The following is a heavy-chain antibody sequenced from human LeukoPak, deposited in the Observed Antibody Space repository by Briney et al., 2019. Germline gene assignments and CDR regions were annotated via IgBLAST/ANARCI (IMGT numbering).Heavy chain of an antibody. CDR2: LYSDGTT. V-gene: IGHV3-53*04. CDR3: ARINWYFDV. CDR1: GFTVSSNY. Sequence: GGSLRLSCAASGFTVSSNYMSWVRQAPGEGLEWVSILYSDGTTNYADSVKGRFTISRHNSKNTLYLQMNSLRAEDTAVYYCARINWYFDVWGRGTLVTVSS. J-gene: IGHJ2*01.